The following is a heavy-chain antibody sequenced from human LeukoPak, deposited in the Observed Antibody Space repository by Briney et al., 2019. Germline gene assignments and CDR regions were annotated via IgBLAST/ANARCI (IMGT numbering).Heavy chain of an antibody. CDR2: IYTSGST. Sequence: SETLSLTCTVSGGSISSYYWNWIRQPAGKGLEWIGRIYTSGSTNYNPSLKSRVTMSVDTSKNQFSLKLSSVTAADTAVYYCAREVAARLAFVYFDYWGQGTLVTVSS. J-gene: IGHJ4*02. CDR1: GGSISSYY. CDR3: AREVAARLAFVYFDY. D-gene: IGHD6-6*01. V-gene: IGHV4-4*07.